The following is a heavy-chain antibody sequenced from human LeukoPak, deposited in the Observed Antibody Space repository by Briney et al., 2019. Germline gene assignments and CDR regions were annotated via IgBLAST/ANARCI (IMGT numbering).Heavy chain of an antibody. CDR2: IYYSGST. D-gene: IGHD6-13*01. V-gene: IGHV4-39*07. CDR1: GGSISSSSYY. CDR3: AKGVSSSWYHVPNNWFDP. Sequence: SETLSFTCTVSGGSISSSSYYWGWIRQPPGKGLEWIGSIYYSGSTYYNPSLKSRVTISVDTSKNQSSLKLSSVTAADTAVYYCAKGVSSSWYHVPNNWFDPWGQGTLVTVSS. J-gene: IGHJ5*02.